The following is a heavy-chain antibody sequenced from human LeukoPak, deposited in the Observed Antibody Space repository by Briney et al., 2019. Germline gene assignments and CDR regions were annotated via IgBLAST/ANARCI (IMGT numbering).Heavy chain of an antibody. J-gene: IGHJ4*02. CDR3: ARLEDSSSWYGHY. CDR2: IIPIFGTA. CDR1: GYTFTGYY. V-gene: IGHV1-69*13. D-gene: IGHD6-13*01. Sequence: ASVKVSCKASGYTFTGYYMHWVRQAPGQGLEWMGGIIPIFGTANYAQKFQGRVTITADESTSTAYMELSSLRSEDTAVYYCARLEDSSSWYGHYWGQGTLVTVSS.